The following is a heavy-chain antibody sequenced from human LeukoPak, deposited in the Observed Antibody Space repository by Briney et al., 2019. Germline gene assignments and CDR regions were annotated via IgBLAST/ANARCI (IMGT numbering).Heavy chain of an antibody. J-gene: IGHJ4*02. CDR2: VDPEDGET. CDR1: GYTFTDYY. V-gene: IGHV1-69-2*01. D-gene: IGHD1-26*01. Sequence: ASVKVSCXVSGYTFTDYYMHWVQQAPGKGLEWMGLVDPEDGETIYAEKFQGRVTITADTSTDTAYMELSSLRSEDTAVYHYAPTIVGATPCFDYWGQGTLVTVSS. CDR3: APTIVGATPCFDY.